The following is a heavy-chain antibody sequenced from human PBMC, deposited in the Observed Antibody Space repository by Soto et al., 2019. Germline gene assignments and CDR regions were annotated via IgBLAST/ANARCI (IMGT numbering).Heavy chain of an antibody. Sequence: GGSLRLSCAASGFTFSSYGMHWVRQAPGKGLEWVAAIWYDGSNKYYADSVKGRFTISRDNSKNTLYLQMNSLRAEDTAVYYCARVGGGHYYYGMDVWGQGTTVTVSS. CDR1: GFTFSSYG. CDR3: ARVGGGHYYYGMDV. V-gene: IGHV3-33*01. CDR2: IWYDGSNK. J-gene: IGHJ6*02. D-gene: IGHD3-10*01.